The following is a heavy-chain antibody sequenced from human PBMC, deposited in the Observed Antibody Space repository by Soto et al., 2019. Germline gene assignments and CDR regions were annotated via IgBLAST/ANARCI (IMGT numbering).Heavy chain of an antibody. CDR3: ARTLYCSGGSCTDY. CDR1: GYTFTSYA. Sequence: QVQLVQSGAEVKKPGASVKVSCKASGYTFTSYAMHLVRQAPGQRLEWMGWINAGTGNTKYSQKFQGRVTITRDTSASTAYMELSSLRSEDTAVYYCARTLYCSGGSCTDYWGQGTLVTVSS. V-gene: IGHV1-3*01. D-gene: IGHD2-15*01. CDR2: INAGTGNT. J-gene: IGHJ4*02.